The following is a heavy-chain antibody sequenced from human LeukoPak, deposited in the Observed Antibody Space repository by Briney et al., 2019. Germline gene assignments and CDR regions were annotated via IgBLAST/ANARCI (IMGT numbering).Heavy chain of an antibody. CDR3: AREAKVRGALGFDS. V-gene: IGHV4-39*07. Sequence: SETLSLTCTVSGGSISSSSYFWGWIRQPPGKGLEWIGSTYYSGNTYYNPSLKSRVTILVYTSKNQFSLKLTSVTAADTAVYYCAREAKVRGALGFDSWGQGTLVTVSS. CDR2: TYYSGNT. D-gene: IGHD3-10*01. J-gene: IGHJ4*02. CDR1: GGSISSSSYF.